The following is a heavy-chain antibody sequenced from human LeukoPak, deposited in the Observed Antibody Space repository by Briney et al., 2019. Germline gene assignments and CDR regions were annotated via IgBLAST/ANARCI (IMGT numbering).Heavy chain of an antibody. CDR3: ATDGAGFDT. J-gene: IGHJ5*02. V-gene: IGHV3-11*01. CDR2: INISGTNT. Sequence: GGSLRLSCAASGFTVNDYYMSWIRQAPGKGLEWLSYINISGTNTHYADSVKGRFTISRDNAKKSLYLEMNNLRAEDTAVYYCATDGAGFDTWGQGVLVTVSS. CDR1: GFTVNDYY.